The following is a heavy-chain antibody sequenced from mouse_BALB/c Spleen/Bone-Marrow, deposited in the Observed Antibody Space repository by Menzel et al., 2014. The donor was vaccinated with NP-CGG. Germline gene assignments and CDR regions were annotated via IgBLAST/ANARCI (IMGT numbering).Heavy chain of an antibody. V-gene: IGHV1-39*01. J-gene: IGHJ4*01. D-gene: IGHD1-1*01. CDR1: GYLFTGYN. Sequence: VQLRQSGPELETPGASVMISCKVSGYLFTGYNMNWEKQSSGKGVEWIGVIVPYNGGTSNNRQLKDKANLTVDKSSSTAYIQLKSLTSEDSAVYYCARSVSLRAMDYWGQGPPVTVTS. CDR3: ARSVSLRAMDY. CDR2: IVPYNGGT.